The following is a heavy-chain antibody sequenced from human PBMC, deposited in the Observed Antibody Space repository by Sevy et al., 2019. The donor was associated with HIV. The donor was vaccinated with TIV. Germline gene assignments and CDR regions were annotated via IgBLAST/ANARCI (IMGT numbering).Heavy chain of an antibody. Sequence: GGSLRLSCTTSGFTFGDYGVSWFRQAPGKGLEWVGFIRTKPYGGTAQYTASVKGRFTISRDDSKSIAYLQMNSLKSQDTAVNYCTRTYLLFTFGRLIVPGGGDSWGQGTLVTVSS. J-gene: IGHJ5*01. CDR3: TRTYLLFTFGRLIVPGGGDS. CDR2: IRTKPYGGTA. D-gene: IGHD3-16*02. CDR1: GFTFGDYG. V-gene: IGHV3-49*01.